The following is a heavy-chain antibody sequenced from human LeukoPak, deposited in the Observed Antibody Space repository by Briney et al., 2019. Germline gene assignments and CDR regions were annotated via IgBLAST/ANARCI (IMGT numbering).Heavy chain of an antibody. D-gene: IGHD6-6*01. V-gene: IGHV1-18*01. CDR2: ISAYNGNT. CDR3: ARPTARSSPYYFDY. Sequence: ASVKVSCKASGYTFTSYGISWVRQAPGQGLEWMGWISAYNGNTNYAQKLQGRVTMTTDTSTSTAYMELRSLRSDDTAVYYCARPTARSSPYYFDYWGQGTLVTVSS. J-gene: IGHJ4*02. CDR1: GYTFTSYG.